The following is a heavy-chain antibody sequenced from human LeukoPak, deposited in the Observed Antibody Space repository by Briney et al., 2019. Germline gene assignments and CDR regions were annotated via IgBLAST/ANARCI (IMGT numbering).Heavy chain of an antibody. CDR2: IWYGGSNK. V-gene: IGHV3-30*02. Sequence: PGGSLRLSCAASGFTFSSYGMHWVRQAPGKGLEWVAVIWYGGSNKYYADSVKGRFTISRDNSKNTLYLQMNSLRAEDTAVYYCAKGRDFWSGYYGGDDYWGQGTLVTASS. CDR1: GFTFSSYG. CDR3: AKGRDFWSGYYGGDDY. D-gene: IGHD3-3*01. J-gene: IGHJ4*02.